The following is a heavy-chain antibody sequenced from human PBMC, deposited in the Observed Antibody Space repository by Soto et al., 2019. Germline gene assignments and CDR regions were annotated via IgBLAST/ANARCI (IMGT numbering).Heavy chain of an antibody. CDR1: GGTFSSYT. D-gene: IGHD4-17*01. Sequence: QVQLVQSGAEVKKPGSSVKVSCKASGGTFSSYTISWVRQAPGQGLEWMGRIIPILVIQNYAQKFQGRVTITADKSTSTGYMELSSLRSEDTAVYYWARVRRDGDYDIDYWGQGTLVTVSS. J-gene: IGHJ4*02. CDR2: IIPILVIQ. CDR3: ARVRRDGDYDIDY. V-gene: IGHV1-69*02.